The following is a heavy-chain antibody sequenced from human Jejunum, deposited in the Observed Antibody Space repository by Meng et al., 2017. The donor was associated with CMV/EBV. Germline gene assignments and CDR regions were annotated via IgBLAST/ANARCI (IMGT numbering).Heavy chain of an antibody. CDR2: IFHSGSA. D-gene: IGHD4-17*01. CDR3: ARVSGRDYGGDDY. J-gene: IGHJ4*02. Sequence: SGDSISSGYYWVWIRQPPGEGLEWIGWIFHSGSAYYSPSLRSRVTMSVDTSRNHLSLKLTSVTAADTAFYYCARVSGRDYGGDDYWGQGTLVTVSS. V-gene: IGHV4-38-2*02. CDR1: GDSISSGYY.